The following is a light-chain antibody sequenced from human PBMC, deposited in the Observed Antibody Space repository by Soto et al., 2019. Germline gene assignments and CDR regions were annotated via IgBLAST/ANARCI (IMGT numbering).Light chain of an antibody. CDR1: SGSIASNY. V-gene: IGLV6-57*04. J-gene: IGLJ2*01. Sequence: NFMLTQPHSVSESAGKTVTISCTRSSGSIASNYVQWYQQRPGSAPTTVIYEDNQRPSGVPDRFSGSIDSSSNSASLTISGLKTEDEADYYCQSYDSSNQDVVFGGGTKLTVL. CDR3: QSYDSSNQDVV. CDR2: EDN.